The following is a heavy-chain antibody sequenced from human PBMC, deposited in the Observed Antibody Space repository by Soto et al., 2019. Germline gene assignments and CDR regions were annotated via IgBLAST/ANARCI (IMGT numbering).Heavy chain of an antibody. CDR1: GDSIRSGNHY. J-gene: IGHJ6*02. Sequence: SETLSLTCTVSGDSIRSGNHYWSWIRQPPGKGLEWIGYIYYSGSTYYSPSLKSRVTISVDTSKNQFSLKLNSVTAADTAVYYCAIVDILTLYGCMDVSGPGLTLTLSS. CDR2: IYYSGST. V-gene: IGHV4-30-4*01. D-gene: IGHD3-9*01. CDR3: AIVDILTLYGCMDV.